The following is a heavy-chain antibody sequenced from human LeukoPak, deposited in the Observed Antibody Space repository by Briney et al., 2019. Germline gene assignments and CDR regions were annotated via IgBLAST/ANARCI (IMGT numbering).Heavy chain of an antibody. CDR3: ARERDTSMVALDS. CDR1: GFTFSSYS. V-gene: IGHV3-21*06. D-gene: IGHD5-18*01. J-gene: IGHJ4*02. Sequence: PGGSLRLSCAASGFTFSSYSLNWVRQAPGKGLEWVSCITSNIYTYYADSVRGRFTISRDNSQNSVYLVMNSLRGEDTAVYYCARERDTSMVALDSWGQGTLVTVSS. CDR2: ITSNIYT.